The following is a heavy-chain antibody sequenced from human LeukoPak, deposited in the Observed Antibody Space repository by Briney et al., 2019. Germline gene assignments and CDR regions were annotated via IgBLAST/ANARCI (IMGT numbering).Heavy chain of an antibody. CDR3: ARELRDYGDYEFDY. CDR2: INPNSGGT. Sequence: ASVKVSRKASGFTFTGYYMHWVRQAPGQGLEWMGWINPNSGGTNYAQKFQGRVTMTRDTSISTAYMELSRLRSDDTAVYYCARELRDYGDYEFDYWGQGTLVTVSS. J-gene: IGHJ4*02. V-gene: IGHV1-2*02. D-gene: IGHD4-17*01. CDR1: GFTFTGYY.